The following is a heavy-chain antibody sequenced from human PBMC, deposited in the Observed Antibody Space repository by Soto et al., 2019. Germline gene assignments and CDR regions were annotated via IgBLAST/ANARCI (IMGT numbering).Heavy chain of an antibody. J-gene: IGHJ6*02. D-gene: IGHD1-1*01. V-gene: IGHV3-23*01. CDR2: ISGSAGLT. CDR1: GFTFGSHA. Sequence: GGSLRLSCTASGFTFGSHAMSWVRQAPGKQLEWVSGISGSAGLTFYADSVKGRFTISRDNSKNTLYLQMNSLRAEDTALYYCAKDRGLGTDSYYGMDVWGQGTTVTVSS. CDR3: AKDRGLGTDSYYGMDV.